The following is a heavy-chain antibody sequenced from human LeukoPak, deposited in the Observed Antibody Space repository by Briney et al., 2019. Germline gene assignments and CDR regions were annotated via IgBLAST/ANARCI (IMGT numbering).Heavy chain of an antibody. V-gene: IGHV4-34*01. D-gene: IGHD2-2*01. CDR3: ARLVGWVDV. J-gene: IGHJ6*01. Sequence: PSETLSLTCAVYGGSFSGYYWSWIRQPPGKGLEWIGEINHSGRTNYNPSLMSRVTISVDTSNNQFSLKRSSVTAAETAVYYCARLVGWVDVWGKGTTVTVSS. CDR2: INHSGRT. CDR1: GGSFSGYY.